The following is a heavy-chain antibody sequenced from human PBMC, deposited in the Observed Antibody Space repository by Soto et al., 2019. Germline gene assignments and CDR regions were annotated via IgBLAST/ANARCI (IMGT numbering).Heavy chain of an antibody. J-gene: IGHJ4*02. CDR2: INHSGST. D-gene: IGHD3-22*01. Sequence: SETLSLTCAVYGGSFSGYYWSWIRQPPGKGLEWIGEINHSGSTNYNPSLKSRVTISVDTSKNQFSLKLSSVTAADTAVYYCARLPYYYDSSGHDLDYWGQGTLVTVSS. V-gene: IGHV4-34*01. CDR1: GGSFSGYY. CDR3: ARLPYYYDSSGHDLDY.